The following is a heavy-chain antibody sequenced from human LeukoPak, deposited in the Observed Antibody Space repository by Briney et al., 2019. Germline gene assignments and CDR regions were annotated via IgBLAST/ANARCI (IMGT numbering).Heavy chain of an antibody. CDR2: ITSSSSYI. D-gene: IGHD2-15*01. J-gene: IGHJ4*02. CDR1: GFTFSSYN. Sequence: GGSLRLSCAASGFTFSSYNMNWVRQAPGKGLEWVSSITSSSSYIYYADSVKGRFTISRDSSKNTLFLQMNRLRPEDAAVYYCAKAPVTTCRGAFCYPFDYWGLGTLVTVSS. CDR3: AKAPVTTCRGAFCYPFDY. V-gene: IGHV3-21*04.